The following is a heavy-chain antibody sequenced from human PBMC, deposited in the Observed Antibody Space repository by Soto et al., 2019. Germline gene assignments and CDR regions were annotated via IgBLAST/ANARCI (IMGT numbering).Heavy chain of an antibody. V-gene: IGHV1-2*02. J-gene: IGHJ4*02. CDR1: GYTLTGYY. CDR2: INPNSGGT. D-gene: IGHD2-15*01. Sequence: ASVKVSCKASGYTLTGYYMHWVRQAPGQGLEWMGWINPNSGGTNYAQKFQGRVTMTRDTSISTAYMELSRLRSDDTAVYYCARGRLGYCSCGSCYSAYYWGQGTLVTVSS. CDR3: ARGRLGYCSCGSCYSAYY.